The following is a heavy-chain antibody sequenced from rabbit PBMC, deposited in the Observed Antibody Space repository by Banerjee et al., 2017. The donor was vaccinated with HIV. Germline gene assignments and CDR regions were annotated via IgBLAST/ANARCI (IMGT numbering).Heavy chain of an antibody. J-gene: IGHJ4*01. CDR2: MNTNSGKT. CDR1: GFSFSDKYV. Sequence: QEQLEESGGDLVKPGRSLTLTCTASGFSFSDKYVMCWVRQAPGKGLEWIGCMNTNSGKTVTASRAKGRLTISKTSSTTVPLQMTSLTAADTATYFCARDLAGAIGWNFTLWGPGTLVTVS. D-gene: IGHD4-1*01. V-gene: IGHV1S45*01. CDR3: ARDLAGAIGWNFTL.